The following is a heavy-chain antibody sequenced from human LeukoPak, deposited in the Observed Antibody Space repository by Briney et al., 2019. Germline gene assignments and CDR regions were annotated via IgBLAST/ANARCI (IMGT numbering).Heavy chain of an antibody. CDR3: ARDGHNSYDY. J-gene: IGHJ4*02. V-gene: IGHV3-21*01. Sequence: GGSLRLSCAASGFTFDDYGMSWVRQAPGKGVEGVSSISSSSSKIYYEDSVKGRFTISRDNAKKSLFLQMNSLRAEDTAVYYCARDGHNSYDYWGQGTLATVSS. CDR2: ISSSSSKI. CDR1: GFTFDDYG.